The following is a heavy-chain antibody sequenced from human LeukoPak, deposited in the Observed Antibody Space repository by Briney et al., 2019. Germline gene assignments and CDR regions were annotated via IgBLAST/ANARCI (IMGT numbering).Heavy chain of an antibody. J-gene: IGHJ4*02. CDR2: IKHDGSDK. D-gene: IGHD3-10*01. CDR1: GFTFSNYW. CDR3: ARGGHRQKEF. Sequence: GGSLRLSCSASGFTFSNYWMTWVRQSPGKGLEWVAIIKHDGSDKYCVNSVKGRFTISRDNAKNSLYLQMSSLRAEDTAVYYCARGGHRQKEFWGQGTLVTVSS. V-gene: IGHV3-7*01.